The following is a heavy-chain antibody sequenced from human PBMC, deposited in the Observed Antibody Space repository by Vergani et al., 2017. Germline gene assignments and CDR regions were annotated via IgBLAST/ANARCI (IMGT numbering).Heavy chain of an antibody. V-gene: IGHV4-39*01. CDR1: GMSISNNNYY. Sequence: QLQLQESGPRLVTPSETLSLTCSHSGMSISNNNYYWGWIRQPPGKGLEWIGSIYDRRNNNYSPSLKSRVSISVETSKNQFSLNLTSVTAADTAVYYCARHLRQLARNDVFDIWGHGTVVTVSS. CDR2: IYDRRNN. D-gene: IGHD6-6*01. J-gene: IGHJ3*02. CDR3: ARHLRQLARNDVFDI.